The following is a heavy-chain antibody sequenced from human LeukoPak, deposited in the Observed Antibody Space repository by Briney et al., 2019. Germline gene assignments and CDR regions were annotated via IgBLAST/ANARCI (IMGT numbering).Heavy chain of an antibody. V-gene: IGHV3-30*18. CDR1: GFTFSSYV. D-gene: IGHD3-10*01. Sequence: GGSLRLSCAASGFTFSSYVMHWVRQAPGKGLEWVALISYDGRNKYSADSVKGRFTISRDNSKNTLYLQMNSLRAEDAAVYYCAKDSSRFGELFQDSWGQGTLVTVSS. CDR3: AKDSSRFGELFQDS. J-gene: IGHJ4*02. CDR2: ISYDGRNK.